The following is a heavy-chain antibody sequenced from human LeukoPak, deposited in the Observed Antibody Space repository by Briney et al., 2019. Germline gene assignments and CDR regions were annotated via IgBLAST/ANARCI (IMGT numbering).Heavy chain of an antibody. CDR3: TRVAVSGPTGWFDS. CDR2: ISSTSAYI. J-gene: IGHJ5*01. D-gene: IGHD2-8*02. Sequence: GGSLRLSCAGSGFALKSYSLSWVRQAPGKGLEWVSSISSTSAYIYYADSVKGRFTISRDNVDNVVYLQMNSLGAEDTAVYYCTRVAVSGPTGWFDSWGQGTLVIVSS. CDR1: GFALKSYS. V-gene: IGHV3-21*01.